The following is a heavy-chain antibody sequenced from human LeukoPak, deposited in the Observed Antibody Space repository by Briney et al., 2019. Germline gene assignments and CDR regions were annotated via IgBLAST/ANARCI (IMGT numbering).Heavy chain of an antibody. J-gene: IGHJ4*02. V-gene: IGHV3-53*01. CDR3: EDGIRYCSGGSCIDY. CDR1: GFTVSSNY. Sequence: GGSLGLSCAATGFTVSSNYMSWVRQAPGKELEWISVIYSGGSTYYADSVKGRFTISRDNSRNTLYLQMNSLRAEDTVLYQAEDGIRYCSGGSCIDYWGQGTLVTVSS. D-gene: IGHD2-15*01. CDR2: IYSGGST.